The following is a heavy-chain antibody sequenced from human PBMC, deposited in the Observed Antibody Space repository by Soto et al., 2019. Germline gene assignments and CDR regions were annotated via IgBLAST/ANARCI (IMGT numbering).Heavy chain of an antibody. CDR1: GGSFSGYY. D-gene: IGHD3-16*01. CDR2: IDHSGGT. V-gene: IGHV4-34*01. J-gene: IGHJ4*02. Sequence: QVQLQQWGAGLSKPSETLSLTCAVYGGSFSGYYWSWIRQPPGKGLEWIGEIDHSGGTNYNPSLKIRATISVDTSKNQFSLKLSSVTAADTAVYYCARGRLGGAANWGQGTLVTVSS. CDR3: ARGRLGGAAN.